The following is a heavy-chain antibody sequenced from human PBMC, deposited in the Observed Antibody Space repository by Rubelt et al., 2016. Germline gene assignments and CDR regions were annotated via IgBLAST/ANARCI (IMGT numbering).Heavy chain of an antibody. Sequence: QVQLQESGPGLVKPSETLSLTCTVSGGSISSYYWGWIRQPPGKGLAWIGRIYYSGGPSYNSSSKSGVIMSVDTSKNQFALKLSSVTAADAAVYYCAGGYVRELDYWGQGTLVTV. CDR2: IYYSGGP. CDR3: AGGYVRELDY. D-gene: IGHD5-12*01. CDR1: GGSISSYY. J-gene: IGHJ4*02. V-gene: IGHV4-59*04.